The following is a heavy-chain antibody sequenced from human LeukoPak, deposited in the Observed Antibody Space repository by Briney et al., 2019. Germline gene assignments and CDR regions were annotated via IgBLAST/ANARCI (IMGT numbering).Heavy chain of an antibody. CDR1: GLTFSRDW. J-gene: IGHJ1*01. D-gene: IGHD3-16*02. V-gene: IGHV3-7*01. CDR3: ATYSYKNAREFQY. Sequence: PGGSLRLSCEGFGLTFSRDWMSWVRQAPGKGLEWVANIKQDGGETYYGDSVKGRFTISRDNAKNSLYLQMRSLRAEDTAVYYCATYSYKNAREFQYWGQGTLVTVSS. CDR2: IKQDGGET.